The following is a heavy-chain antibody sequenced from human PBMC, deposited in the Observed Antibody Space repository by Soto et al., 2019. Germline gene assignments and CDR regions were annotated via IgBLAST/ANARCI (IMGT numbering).Heavy chain of an antibody. CDR3: ATRLRYFDWLSILYYYYGMDV. D-gene: IGHD3-9*01. J-gene: IGHJ6*02. V-gene: IGHV1-24*01. CDR1: GYTLTELS. Sequence: GASVKVSCKVSGYTLTELSMHWVRQAPGKGLEWMGGFDPEDGETIYAQKFQGRVTMTEDTSTDTAYMELSSLRSEDTAVYYCATRLRYFDWLSILYYYYGMDVWGQGTTVTVSS. CDR2: FDPEDGET.